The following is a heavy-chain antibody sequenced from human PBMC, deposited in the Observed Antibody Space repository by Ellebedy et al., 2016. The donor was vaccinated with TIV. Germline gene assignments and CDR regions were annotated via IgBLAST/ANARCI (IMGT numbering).Heavy chain of an antibody. CDR1: GFIFGYYS. Sequence: GGSLRLXXAASGFIFGYYSMNWVRQAPGKGLEWVASITRTTSYMFYADSVKGRFTISRDNAESTLYLQMNSLRAEDTAVYYCASEGVEAAGSCDYWGQGTQVTVSS. J-gene: IGHJ4*02. V-gene: IGHV3-21*06. CDR2: ITRTTSYM. CDR3: ASEGVEAAGSCDY. D-gene: IGHD6-13*01.